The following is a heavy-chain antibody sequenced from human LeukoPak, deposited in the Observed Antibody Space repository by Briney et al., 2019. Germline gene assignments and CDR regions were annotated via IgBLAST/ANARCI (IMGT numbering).Heavy chain of an antibody. CDR2: IIPNSGDT. CDR3: ARESAGVGYIYGYFY. CDR1: GYTFTDYY. Sequence: ASVKVSCKASGYTFTDYYIQWVRQAPGQGLEWMGWIIPNSGDTNYAQKFRGRVTTTRDTSINTAYMELTSLTSDDTAVYYCARESAGVGYIYGYFYWGQGTPVTVSS. J-gene: IGHJ4*02. V-gene: IGHV1-2*02. D-gene: IGHD5-18*01.